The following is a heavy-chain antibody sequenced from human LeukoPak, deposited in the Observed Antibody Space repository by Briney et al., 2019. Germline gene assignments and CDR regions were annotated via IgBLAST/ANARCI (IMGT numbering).Heavy chain of an antibody. CDR3: ARGPRLYYYDSSGYYYY. CDR1: GGSFSGYY. Sequence: LETLSLTCAVYGGSFSGYYWSWIRQPPGKGLEWIGEINHSGSTNYNPSLKSRVTISVDTSKNQFSLKLSSVTAADTAVYFRARGPRLYYYDSSGYYYYWGQGTLVTVSS. J-gene: IGHJ4*02. V-gene: IGHV4-34*01. D-gene: IGHD3-22*01. CDR2: INHSGST.